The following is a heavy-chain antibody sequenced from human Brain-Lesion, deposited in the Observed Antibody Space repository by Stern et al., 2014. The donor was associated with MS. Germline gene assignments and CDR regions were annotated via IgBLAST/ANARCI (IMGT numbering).Heavy chain of an antibody. V-gene: IGHV5-51*01. Sequence: VQLVESGAEVKKPGESLKISCKGSGYRFDNYWIGWVRQKTGKGLEWMGIIYTAESDTRYSPSLQGQVTISADKSISTVYLQWSSLKASDTAMYYCARTYSSGWYGGHAFDIWGQGTMVTVSS. CDR1: GYRFDNYW. CDR3: ARTYSSGWYGGHAFDI. CDR2: IYTAESDT. D-gene: IGHD6-19*01. J-gene: IGHJ3*02.